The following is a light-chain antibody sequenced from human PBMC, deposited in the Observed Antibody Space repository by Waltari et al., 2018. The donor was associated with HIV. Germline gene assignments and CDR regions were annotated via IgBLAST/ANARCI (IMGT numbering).Light chain of an antibody. V-gene: IGLV1-47*01. J-gene: IGLJ1*01. CDR2: RNN. CDR3: AAWDDSLSGRYV. CDR1: SSNIGSNY. Sequence: QSVLTQQPSASGTSGQRVTISCSGSSSNIGSNYVYWYQQLPGTAPKPPIYRNNQRPSGVPDRFSGSKSGTSASLAISGLRSEDEADYYCAAWDDSLSGRYVFGTGTKVTVL.